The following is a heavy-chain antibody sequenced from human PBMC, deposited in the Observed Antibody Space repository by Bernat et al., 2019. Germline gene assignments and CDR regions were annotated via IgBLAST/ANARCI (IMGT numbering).Heavy chain of an antibody. V-gene: IGHV3-23*01. CDR2: ISGSGGST. Sequence: EVQLLESGGGLVQPGGSLRLSCAASGFTFSSYAMSWVHQAPGKGLEWVSAISGSGGSTYYADSVKGRFTISRDNSKNTLYLQMNSLRAEDTAVYYCAKDLRYSSGWPTQFDYWGQGTLVTVSS. CDR3: AKDLRYSSGWPTQFDY. J-gene: IGHJ4*02. CDR1: GFTFSSYA. D-gene: IGHD6-19*01.